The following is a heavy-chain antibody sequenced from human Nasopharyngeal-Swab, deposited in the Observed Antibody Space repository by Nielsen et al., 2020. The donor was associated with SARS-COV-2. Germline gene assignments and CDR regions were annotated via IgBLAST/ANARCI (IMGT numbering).Heavy chain of an antibody. D-gene: IGHD3-3*01. Sequence: GSLRLSCAVYGGSFSGYYWSWIRQPPGKGLEWIGEINHSGSTNYNPSLKSRVTISVDTPKNQFSLKLSSVTAADTAVYYCARGRGLRHYYYYYGMDVWGQGTTVTVSS. V-gene: IGHV4-34*01. CDR3: ARGRGLRHYYYYYGMDV. CDR1: GGSFSGYY. J-gene: IGHJ6*02. CDR2: INHSGST.